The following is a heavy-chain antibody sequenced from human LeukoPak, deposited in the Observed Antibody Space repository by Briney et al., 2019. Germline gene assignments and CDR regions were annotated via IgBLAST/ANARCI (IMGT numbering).Heavy chain of an antibody. Sequence: SETLSLTCTVSGGSISSYYWSWIRQPPGKGLEWIGYIYSSGSTNYNPTLKSRITISVDTSKNQFSLKLSSVTAADTAVYYCARAHYYGSGRYYFDYWGQGTLVTVSS. CDR1: GGSISSYY. CDR3: ARAHYYGSGRYYFDY. J-gene: IGHJ4*02. V-gene: IGHV4-59*01. CDR2: IYSSGST. D-gene: IGHD3-10*01.